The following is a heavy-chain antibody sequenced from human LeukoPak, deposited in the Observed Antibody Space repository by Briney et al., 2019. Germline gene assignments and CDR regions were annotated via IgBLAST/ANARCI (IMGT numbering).Heavy chain of an antibody. CDR3: ARVGNYYDSSGYSYYFDY. J-gene: IGHJ4*02. V-gene: IGHV3-21*01. D-gene: IGHD3-22*01. Sequence: GGSLRLSCAASGFTFSSYDLNWVRQAPGKGLEWVSSISSSSSYIYYADSVKGRFTISRDNAKNSLYLQMNSLRAEDTAVYYCARVGNYYDSSGYSYYFDYWGQGTLVTVSS. CDR2: ISSSSSYI. CDR1: GFTFSSYD.